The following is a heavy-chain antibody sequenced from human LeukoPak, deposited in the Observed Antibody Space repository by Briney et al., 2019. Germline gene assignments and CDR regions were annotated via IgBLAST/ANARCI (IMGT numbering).Heavy chain of an antibody. J-gene: IGHJ5*02. CDR2: TYYRSKWYN. V-gene: IGHV6-1*01. CDR3: AGGYSSGGKWFDP. D-gene: IGHD6-19*01. Sequence: SQTLSLTCAISGDIFSSNSAAWNWIRQSPSRGLEWLGRTYYRSKWYNDYAVSVKSRITINPDTSKNQFSLQLSSVTPEDTAVYYCAGGYSSGGKWFDPWGQGTLVTVSS. CDR1: GDIFSSNSAA.